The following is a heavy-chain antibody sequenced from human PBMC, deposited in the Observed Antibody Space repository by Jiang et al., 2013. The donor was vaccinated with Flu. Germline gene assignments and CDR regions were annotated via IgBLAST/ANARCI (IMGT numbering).Heavy chain of an antibody. V-gene: IGHV2-70*11. CDR2: IDWDDDK. Sequence: KPTQTLTLTCTFSGFSLSTSGMCVSWIRQPPGKALEWLARIDWDDDKYYSTSLKTRLTISKDTSKNQVVLTMTNMDPVDTATYYCARILCSSGWQLVDYWGQGTLVTVSS. D-gene: IGHD6-19*01. CDR3: ARILCSSGWQLVDY. CDR1: GFSLSTSGMC. J-gene: IGHJ4*02.